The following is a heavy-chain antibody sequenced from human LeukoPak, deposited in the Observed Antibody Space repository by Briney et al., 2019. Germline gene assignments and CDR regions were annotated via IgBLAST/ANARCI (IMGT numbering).Heavy chain of an antibody. D-gene: IGHD6-13*01. CDR3: ARATDWNSSWYFPLGYYYYGMDV. Sequence: GGSLRLSSAPSGFTLSSYAMSGVRHAPGKGLGWVSAICVSGGSTYYADPVKGGSPIPRDNSRNMLYLQMTSLRAEDAAVYYCARATDWNSSWYFPLGYYYYGMDVWGKGTTVTVSS. J-gene: IGHJ6*04. CDR2: ICVSGGST. CDR1: GFTLSSYA. V-gene: IGHV3-23*01.